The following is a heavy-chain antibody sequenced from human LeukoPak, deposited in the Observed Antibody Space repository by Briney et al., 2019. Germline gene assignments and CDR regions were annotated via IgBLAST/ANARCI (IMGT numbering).Heavy chain of an antibody. CDR3: ARVPAARWLDP. J-gene: IGHJ5*02. D-gene: IGHD2-2*01. Sequence: GGSLRLSCAASGFTFSSYAMSWVGQGPGKGLESVSTISGNGGSTYYADSVEGRFTISRDNSKNTLYLQMTSLRADDTGLYYCARVPAARWLDPWGQGTLVTVSS. CDR2: ISGNGGST. V-gene: IGHV3-23*01. CDR1: GFTFSSYA.